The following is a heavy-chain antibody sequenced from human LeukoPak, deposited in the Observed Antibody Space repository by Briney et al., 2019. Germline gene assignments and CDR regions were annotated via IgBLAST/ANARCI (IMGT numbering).Heavy chain of an antibody. CDR1: GGTFSSYA. CDR2: IIPIFGTA. V-gene: IGHV1-69*13. J-gene: IGHJ3*02. Sequence: GASVKVSCKASGGTFSSYAISWVRQAPGQGLEWMGGIIPIFGTANYAQKFQGRVTITADESTSTAYMELSSLRSEDTAVYYCARGPQLIVVVPAAYDAFDIWGQGTMVTVSS. D-gene: IGHD2-2*01. CDR3: ARGPQLIVVVPAAYDAFDI.